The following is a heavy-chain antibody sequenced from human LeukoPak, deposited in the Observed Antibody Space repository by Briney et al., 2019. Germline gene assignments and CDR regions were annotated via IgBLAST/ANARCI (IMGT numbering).Heavy chain of an antibody. J-gene: IGHJ4*02. D-gene: IGHD3-22*01. Sequence: PGGSLRLSCAASGFTFSSYAMSWVRQAPGKGLEWVSAISGSGGSTYYADSVKGRFTISRDNSKNTLYLQMNSLRDEDTDVYSCAKDRSSGLPQLVYFDYWGQGTLVTVSS. CDR1: GFTFSSYA. CDR2: ISGSGGST. CDR3: AKDRSSGLPQLVYFDY. V-gene: IGHV3-23*01.